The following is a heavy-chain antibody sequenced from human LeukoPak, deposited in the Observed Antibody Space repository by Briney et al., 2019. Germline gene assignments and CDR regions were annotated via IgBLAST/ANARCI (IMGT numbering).Heavy chain of an antibody. J-gene: IGHJ4*02. CDR1: GGSFSGYY. Sequence: SETLSLTCAVYGGSFSGYYWSWIRQPPGEGLEWIGEINHSGSTNYNPSLKSRVTISVDTSKNQFSLKLSSVTAADTAVYYCARGGGLEFDYWGQGTLVTVSS. CDR3: ARGGGLEFDY. D-gene: IGHD3-16*01. V-gene: IGHV4-34*01. CDR2: INHSGST.